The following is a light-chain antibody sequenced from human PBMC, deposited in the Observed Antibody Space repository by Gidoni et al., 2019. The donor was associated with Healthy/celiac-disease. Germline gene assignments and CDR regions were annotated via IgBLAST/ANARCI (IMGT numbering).Light chain of an antibody. J-gene: IGLJ1*01. CDR2: EGS. CDR1: SSDVGSYNL. CDR3: CSYAGSSICV. V-gene: IGLV2-23*01. Sequence: QSALTQPAPVSGSPGQSLTISCTGTSSDVGSYNLVSWYQQHPGKAPKLMIYEGSKRPSGVSNRFSGSKSGNTASLTISGLQAEDEADYYCCSYAGSSICVVGTGTKVTVL.